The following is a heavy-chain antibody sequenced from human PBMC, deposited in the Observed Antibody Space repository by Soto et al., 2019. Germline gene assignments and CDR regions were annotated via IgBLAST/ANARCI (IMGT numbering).Heavy chain of an antibody. D-gene: IGHD5-12*01. J-gene: IGHJ4*02. CDR1: GFTFSSYE. CDR3: ARGARGYLKAHFDY. CDR2: ISSSGSTI. V-gene: IGHV3-48*03. Sequence: SGGSLRLSCAASGFTFSSYEMDWVRQAPGRGLEWVSYISSSGSTIYYADSVKGRFTISRDNAKNSLYLQMNSLRAEDTAVYYCARGARGYLKAHFDYWGQGTLVTVSS.